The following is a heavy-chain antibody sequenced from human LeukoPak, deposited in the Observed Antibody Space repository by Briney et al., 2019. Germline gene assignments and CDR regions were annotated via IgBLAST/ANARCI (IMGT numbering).Heavy chain of an antibody. CDR2: ISYASNT. CDR1: GFTFSSYD. D-gene: IGHD5-12*01. Sequence: GGAPRLSCAASGFTFSSYDMHWGRDALGERLGWVSWISYASNTYCTVYFKGPFTISRDNAKNSFYLQVNSLRASDTAVYYCARGGGYSGYHLIDYWGQGTLVTVSS. V-gene: IGHV3-13*01. J-gene: IGHJ4*02. CDR3: ARGGGYSGYHLIDY.